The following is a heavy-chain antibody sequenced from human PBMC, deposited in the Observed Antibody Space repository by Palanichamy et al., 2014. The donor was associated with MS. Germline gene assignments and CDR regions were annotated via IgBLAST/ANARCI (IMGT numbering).Heavy chain of an antibody. CDR1: GFTVSDNY. J-gene: IGHJ4*02. CDR2: LYSGGRT. V-gene: IGHV3-53*01. Sequence: EVQLVESGGGLIQPGGSLRLSCAASGFTVSDNYMSWVRQAPGKGLEWVSVLYSGGRTYYADSVRGRFTISRDNSKNTLYLQMNSLRAEDTAVYYCAKGFWSGYYERGNWGQGTLVTVSS. CDR3: AKGFWSGYYERGN. D-gene: IGHD3-3*01.